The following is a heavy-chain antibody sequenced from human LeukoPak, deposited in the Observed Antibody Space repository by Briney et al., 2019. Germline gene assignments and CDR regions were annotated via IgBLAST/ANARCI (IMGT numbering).Heavy chain of an antibody. CDR3: ARVPYCSNGICYTHYYCDY. J-gene: IGHJ4*02. CDR2: INHSGST. D-gene: IGHD2-8*01. Sequence: PSETLSLTCAVYGGSFSGYYWSWIRQPPGKGLEWIGEINHSGSTNYNPSLKSRVTISVDTSKNQFSLKLSSVTAADTAVYYCARVPYCSNGICYTHYYCDYWGQGTLVTVSS. CDR1: GGSFSGYY. V-gene: IGHV4-34*01.